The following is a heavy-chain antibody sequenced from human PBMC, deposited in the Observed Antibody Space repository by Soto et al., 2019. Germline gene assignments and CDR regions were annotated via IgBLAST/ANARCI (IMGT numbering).Heavy chain of an antibody. Sequence: GGSLRLSCAASGFTFNNYAMAWVRQAPGKGLEWVSSIIDSGGKTYYADSVKGRFTISRDNSKNTLYLQMNSLRAEDTALYYCASEGAMSGAGYFNFRGQGTLVTVSS. CDR1: GFTFNNYA. D-gene: IGHD3-10*01. V-gene: IGHV3-23*01. CDR2: IIDSGGKT. CDR3: ASEGAMSGAGYFNF. J-gene: IGHJ4*02.